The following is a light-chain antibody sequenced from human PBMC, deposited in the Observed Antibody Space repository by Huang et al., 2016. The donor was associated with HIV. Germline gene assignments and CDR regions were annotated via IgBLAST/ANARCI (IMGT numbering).Light chain of an antibody. Sequence: DIQMTQSPSSLSASVGARVTITCQASQDIGDYLNWYQQKPGKAPKLLVGVASNLEAGVPTRFSGSGTGIDVTFTISSLQPEDVATYYGQQYENLPLTFGPETKVDIK. CDR1: QDIGDY. CDR2: VAS. V-gene: IGKV1-33*01. CDR3: QQYENLPLT. J-gene: IGKJ3*01.